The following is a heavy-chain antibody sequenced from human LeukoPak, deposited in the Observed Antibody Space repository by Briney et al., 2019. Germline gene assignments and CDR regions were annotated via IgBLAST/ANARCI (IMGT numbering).Heavy chain of an antibody. J-gene: IGHJ5*02. CDR1: GFTFSSYA. D-gene: IGHD1-1*01. V-gene: IGHV3-23*01. CDR3: TTYGTTGGNRFDP. Sequence: PGGSLRLSCAASGFTFSSYAMSWVRQAPGGGLEWVSAIDGSGRYTYYTDSVKGRSTISRDNYKSTLYLQLNSLRIEDTAVYYCTTYGTTGGNRFDPWGQGTLVTVFS. CDR2: IDGSGRYT.